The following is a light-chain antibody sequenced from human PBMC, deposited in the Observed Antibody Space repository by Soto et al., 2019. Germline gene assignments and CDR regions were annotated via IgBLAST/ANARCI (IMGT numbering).Light chain of an antibody. CDR3: QQYGSSGT. Sequence: EVELTQSPVTLSLSPGERATLSCRASQSVGTFFAWYQQKPGQAPRLLIYDASNRATGIPARFSGSGSGTDFTLTISRLEPEDFAVYYCQQYGSSGTFGQGTKVDIK. V-gene: IGKV3-20*01. CDR2: DAS. CDR1: QSVGTF. J-gene: IGKJ1*01.